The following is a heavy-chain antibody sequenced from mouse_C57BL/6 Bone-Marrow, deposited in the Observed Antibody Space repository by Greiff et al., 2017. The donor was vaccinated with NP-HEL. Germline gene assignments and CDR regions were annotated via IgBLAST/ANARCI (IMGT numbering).Heavy chain of an antibody. CDR3: TTYDYVGY. V-gene: IGHV14-4*01. Sequence: EVKLMESGAELVRPGASVKLSCTASGFNIKDDYMHWVKQRPEQGLEWIGWIDPENGDTEYASKFQGKATITADTSSNTAYLQLSSLTSEDTAVYYCTTYDYVGYWGQGTTLTVSS. J-gene: IGHJ2*01. CDR1: GFNIKDDY. CDR2: IDPENGDT. D-gene: IGHD2-4*01.